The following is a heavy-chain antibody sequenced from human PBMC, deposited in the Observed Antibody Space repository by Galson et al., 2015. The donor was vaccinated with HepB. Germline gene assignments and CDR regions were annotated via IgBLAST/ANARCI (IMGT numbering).Heavy chain of an antibody. CDR1: GYSFTSYW. J-gene: IGHJ5*02. Sequence: QSGAEVKKPGESLKISCKGSGYSFTSYWIGWVRQMPGKGLEWMGIIYPGDSDTRYSPSFQGQVTISADKSISTAYLQWSSLKASDTAMYYCARTLLDGVAAAGTRFDPWGQGTLVTVSS. V-gene: IGHV5-51*01. CDR2: IYPGDSDT. CDR3: ARTLLDGVAAAGTRFDP. D-gene: IGHD6-13*01.